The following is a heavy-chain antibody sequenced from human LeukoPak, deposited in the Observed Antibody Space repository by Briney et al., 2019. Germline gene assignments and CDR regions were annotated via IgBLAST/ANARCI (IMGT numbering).Heavy chain of an antibody. Sequence: SVKVSCKASGFTFTSSAMQWVRQARGQRLEWIGWIVVGSGNTNYAQKFQERVTITRDMSTSTAYMELSSLRAEDTAVYYCTKGTIWLPFDYWGQGTLVTVSS. CDR1: GFTFTSSA. V-gene: IGHV1-58*02. CDR2: IVVGSGNT. J-gene: IGHJ4*02. D-gene: IGHD5-18*01. CDR3: TKGTIWLPFDY.